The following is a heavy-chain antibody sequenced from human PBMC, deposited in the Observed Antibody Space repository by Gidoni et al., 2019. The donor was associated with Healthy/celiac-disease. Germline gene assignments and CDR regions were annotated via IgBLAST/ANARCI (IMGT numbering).Heavy chain of an antibody. J-gene: IGHJ6*02. CDR2: IYYSGST. CDR3: ATLYDYYGMDV. V-gene: IGHV4-39*01. Sequence: QLQLQESGPGLVKPSETLSLTCTVSGGSISSSSYYWGWIRQPPGKGLEWIGSIYYSGSTYYNPSLKSRVTISVDTSKNQFSLKLSSVTAADTAVYYCATLYDYYGMDVWGQGTTVTVSS. CDR1: GGSISSSSYY. D-gene: IGHD3-3*01.